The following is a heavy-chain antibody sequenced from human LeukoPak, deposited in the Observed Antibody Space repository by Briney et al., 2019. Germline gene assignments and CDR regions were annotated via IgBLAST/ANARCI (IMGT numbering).Heavy chain of an antibody. V-gene: IGHV3-23*01. CDR2: ITDNGNTT. CDR1: GFTFSSYE. D-gene: IGHD2-15*01. CDR3: ATLRLSDHFDY. J-gene: IGHJ4*02. Sequence: PGGSLRLSCAASGFTFSSYEMNWVRQAPGKGLEWVAAITDNGNTTYYADSVKGRFTISRDNSKNTLYLQMNSLRAEDTAVYYCATLRLSDHFDYWGQGTLVTVSS.